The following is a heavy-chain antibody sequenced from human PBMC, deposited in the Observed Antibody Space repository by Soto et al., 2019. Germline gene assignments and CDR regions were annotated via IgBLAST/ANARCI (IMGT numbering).Heavy chain of an antibody. V-gene: IGHV1-69*02. CDR2: ITPILGIA. D-gene: IGHD3-10*01. CDR3: ASQESS. CDR1: GGTFSSYP. Sequence: QVQLMQSGAEVKKPGSSVKVSCRASGGTFSSYPINWVRQAPGQGLEWMGRITPILGIANYAQKFQGRVTITADKSTSTAYMELSSLRSEDTAVYYCASQESSWGQGTLVTVSS. J-gene: IGHJ5*02.